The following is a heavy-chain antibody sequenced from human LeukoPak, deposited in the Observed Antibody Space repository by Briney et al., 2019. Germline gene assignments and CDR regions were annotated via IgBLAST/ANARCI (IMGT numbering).Heavy chain of an antibody. V-gene: IGHV4-34*01. Sequence: SETLSLTCAVYGGSFSGYYWSWIRQPPGKGLEWIGEINHSGSTNYNPSLKSRVTISLDTSKNQCSVKLSSVTAADTAVYYCARTIPKALFDPWGQGTLVTVSP. D-gene: IGHD2-2*02. J-gene: IGHJ5*02. CDR1: GGSFSGYY. CDR3: ARTIPKALFDP. CDR2: INHSGST.